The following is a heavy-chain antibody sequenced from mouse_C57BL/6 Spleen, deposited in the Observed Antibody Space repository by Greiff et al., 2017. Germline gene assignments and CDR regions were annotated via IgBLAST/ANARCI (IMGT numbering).Heavy chain of an antibody. J-gene: IGHJ3*01. Sequence: EVKLQESGPGMVKPSQSLSLTCTVTGYSITSGYDWHWIRHFPGNKLEWMGYISYSGSTNYNPSLKSRISITHDTSKNHFFLKLNSVTTEDTATYYCASGGYYESLFAYWGQGTLVTVSA. D-gene: IGHD2-3*01. CDR3: ASGGYYESLFAY. CDR2: ISYSGST. CDR1: GYSITSGYD. V-gene: IGHV3-1*01.